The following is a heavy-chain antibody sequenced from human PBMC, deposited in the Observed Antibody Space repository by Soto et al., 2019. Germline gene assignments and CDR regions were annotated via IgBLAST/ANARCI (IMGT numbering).Heavy chain of an antibody. CDR3: ARQARYSSDFDY. CDR2: IYYSGST. Sequence: SETLSLTCTVSGGSISSSSYYWGWIRQPPGKGLEWIGSIYYSGSTYYNPSLKSRVTISVDTSKNQFSLKLSSVTAAVTAVYYCARQARYSSDFDYWGQGTLGTVSS. D-gene: IGHD6-19*01. V-gene: IGHV4-39*01. CDR1: GGSISSSSYY. J-gene: IGHJ4*02.